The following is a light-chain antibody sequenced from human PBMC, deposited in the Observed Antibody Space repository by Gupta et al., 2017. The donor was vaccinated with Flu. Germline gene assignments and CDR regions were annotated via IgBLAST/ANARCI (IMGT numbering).Light chain of an antibody. CDR2: DAS. Sequence: EIVLTQSPASLSLSPGEGATLSCRASQSITKFLTWYQQKPGQPPKLLIYDASTRATGIPDRFSGSGSGTDFTLTISRLEPEDCAVYYCQQDIGSPWTFGQGTKVEIK. CDR1: QSITKF. V-gene: IGKV3-20*01. J-gene: IGKJ1*01. CDR3: QQDIGSPWT.